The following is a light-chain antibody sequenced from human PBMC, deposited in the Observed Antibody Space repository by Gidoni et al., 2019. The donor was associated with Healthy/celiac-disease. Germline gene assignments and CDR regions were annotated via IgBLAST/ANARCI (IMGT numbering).Light chain of an antibody. V-gene: IGKV3-20*01. CDR2: GAS. CDR1: QSVSSSY. CDR3: QQYGSSSWT. Sequence: VLTQSPGPLSLSPGERATLSCRASQSVSSSYLAWYQQKPGQAPRLLIYGASSRATGIPDRFSGSGSGTDFTLTISRLEPEDFAVYYCQQYGSSSWTFGQGTKVEIK. J-gene: IGKJ1*01.